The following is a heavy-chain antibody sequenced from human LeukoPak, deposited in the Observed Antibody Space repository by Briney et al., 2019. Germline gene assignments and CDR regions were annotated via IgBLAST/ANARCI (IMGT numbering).Heavy chain of an antibody. CDR1: GYTFTGYY. CDR2: INPNSGGT. V-gene: IGHV1-2*02. D-gene: IGHD2-15*01. Sequence: ASVKVSCKASGYTFTGYYMHWVRQAPGQGLEWMGWINPNSGGTNYAQKFQGRVTMTRDTSISTAYMELSRLRSDDTAVYYCAREDCSGGSCYAPFDYWGQGTLVTVSS. J-gene: IGHJ4*02. CDR3: AREDCSGGSCYAPFDY.